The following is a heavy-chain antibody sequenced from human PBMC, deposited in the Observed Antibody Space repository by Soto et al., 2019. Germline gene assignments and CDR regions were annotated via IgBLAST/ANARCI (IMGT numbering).Heavy chain of an antibody. CDR1: GYTFTDYY. Sequence: ASVKVSCKASGYTFTDYYVHWVRQAPGQGLEWMGWINPNSGGTKTAQKFQGRVTVTRDTSTSTAYMDLSRLRSDDTAVYYCARDVTRTQSCTNGVCYYHYYDMDVWGQGTMVTVSS. D-gene: IGHD2-8*01. V-gene: IGHV1-2*02. CDR3: ARDVTRTQSCTNGVCYYHYYDMDV. CDR2: INPNSGGT. J-gene: IGHJ6*02.